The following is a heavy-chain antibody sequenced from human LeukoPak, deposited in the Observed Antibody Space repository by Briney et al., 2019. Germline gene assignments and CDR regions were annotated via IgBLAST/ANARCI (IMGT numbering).Heavy chain of an antibody. CDR2: IYHSGST. V-gene: IGHV4-38-2*01. CDR1: GYSISSGYY. D-gene: IGHD6-19*01. CDR3: ARHSMPNSSGRYYLDY. Sequence: SETLSLTCAVSGYSISSGYYWGWIRQPPGKGLEWIGSIYHSGSTYYNPSLKSRVTISVDTSKNQFSLKLSSVTAADTAVYYCARHSMPNSSGRYYLDYWGQGTLVTVSS. J-gene: IGHJ4*02.